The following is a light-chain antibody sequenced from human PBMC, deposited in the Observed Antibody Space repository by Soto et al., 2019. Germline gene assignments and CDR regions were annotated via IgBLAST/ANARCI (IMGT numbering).Light chain of an antibody. CDR1: SSDVGAYNY. CDR3: SSYTTSSTYV. Sequence: ASGTGSPGQSIAIFYNRTSSDVGAYNYVSWYQQHPGKAPKLMIYHVSNRPSGVSDRFSGSKSDNTASLTISGLQAEDEADYYCSSYTTSSTYVFGTGTKVTVL. CDR2: HVS. V-gene: IGLV2-14*03. J-gene: IGLJ1*01.